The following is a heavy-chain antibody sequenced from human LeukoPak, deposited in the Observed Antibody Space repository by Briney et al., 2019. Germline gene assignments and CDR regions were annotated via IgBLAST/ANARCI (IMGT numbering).Heavy chain of an antibody. CDR3: AHSVIVGSTLGYFDY. D-gene: IGHD1-26*01. V-gene: IGHV2-5*01. J-gene: IGHJ4*02. Sequence: SGPTLVKPTQTLTLTCTFSGFSLSTSGVGVGWIRQPPGKALEWLALIYSNDDKRYSPSLKTRLTITKDTSENQVVLTMTNMDPVDTATYSCAHSVIVGSTLGYFDYWGQGTLVTVSS. CDR1: GFSLSTSGVG. CDR2: IYSNDDK.